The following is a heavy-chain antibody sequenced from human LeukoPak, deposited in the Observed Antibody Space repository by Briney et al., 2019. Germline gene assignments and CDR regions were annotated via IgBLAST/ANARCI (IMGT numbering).Heavy chain of an antibody. Sequence: PGGSLRLPCAASGFTFSSYWMSWVRQAPGKGLEWVANIKQDGSEKYYVDSVKGRFTISRDNAKNSLYLQMNSLRAEDTAVYYCARDASGYSSSWYKYTFDYWGQGTLVTVSS. CDR3: ARDASGYSSSWYKYTFDY. D-gene: IGHD6-13*01. CDR1: GFTFSSYW. J-gene: IGHJ4*02. V-gene: IGHV3-7*01. CDR2: IKQDGSEK.